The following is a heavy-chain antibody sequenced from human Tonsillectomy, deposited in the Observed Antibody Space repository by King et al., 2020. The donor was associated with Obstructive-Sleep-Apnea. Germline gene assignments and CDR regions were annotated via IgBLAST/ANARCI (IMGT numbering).Heavy chain of an antibody. CDR1: GYTFTDYC. Sequence: QLVQSGAEVKRPGASVKVSCKASGYTFTDYCIHRVRQAPGQGLDWMGWMNPNSGGTNCAQKFQGRVTMTRDTSISTAYMELSSLRSDDTAVYFCAIWLSGYFDYWGQGTLVTVSS. CDR3: AIWLSGYFDY. J-gene: IGHJ4*02. CDR2: MNPNSGGT. D-gene: IGHD5-18*01. V-gene: IGHV1-2*02.